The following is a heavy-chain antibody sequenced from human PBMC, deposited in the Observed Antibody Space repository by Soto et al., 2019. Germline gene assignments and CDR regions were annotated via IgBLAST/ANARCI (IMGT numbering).Heavy chain of an antibody. Sequence: GGSLRLSCAASGFTFTNYAMTWARQAPGRGLEWVSSLLRSGSTTYYADSVKGRFTISSDISANSLYLQMDSLRAEDTAVYYCAKDAVSGDGIWLLDSWGQGTVVTVSS. CDR3: AKDAVSGDGIWLLDS. J-gene: IGHJ4*02. CDR1: GFTFTNYA. D-gene: IGHD4-17*01. CDR2: LLRSGSTT. V-gene: IGHV3-23*01.